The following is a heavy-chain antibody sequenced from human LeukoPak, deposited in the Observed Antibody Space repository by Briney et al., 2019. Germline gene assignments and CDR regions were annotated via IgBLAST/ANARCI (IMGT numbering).Heavy chain of an antibody. Sequence: ASVTVSCKASGYTFTSYYMHWVRQAPGQGLEWMGLINPSGGSTSYAQKFQGRVIITRDTSTSTVYMELSSLRSEDTAVYYCARDLRGYSYYYGMDVWGQGTTVTVSS. J-gene: IGHJ6*02. CDR3: ARDLRGYSYYYGMDV. D-gene: IGHD5-12*01. V-gene: IGHV1-46*01. CDR1: GYTFTSYY. CDR2: INPSGGST.